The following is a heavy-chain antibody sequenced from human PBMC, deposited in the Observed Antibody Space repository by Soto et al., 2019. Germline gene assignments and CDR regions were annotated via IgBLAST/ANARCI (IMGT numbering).Heavy chain of an antibody. V-gene: IGHV1-69*06. D-gene: IGHD2-15*01. CDR2: IIPIFGTA. Sequence: SVKVSCKASGGTFSSYAISWVRQAPGQGLEWMGGIIPIFGTANYAQKFQGRVTITADKSTSTAYMELSSLRSEDTAVYYCARDTRDIVVVVAGVYYYYGMDVWGHGTTATVSS. CDR1: GGTFSSYA. J-gene: IGHJ6*02. CDR3: ARDTRDIVVVVAGVYYYYGMDV.